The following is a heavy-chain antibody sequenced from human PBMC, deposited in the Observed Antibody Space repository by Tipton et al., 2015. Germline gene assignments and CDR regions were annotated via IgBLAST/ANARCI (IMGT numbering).Heavy chain of an antibody. V-gene: IGHV3-7*03. CDR1: GFTFSNYW. Sequence: SLRLSCAVSGFTFSNYWMSWVRQSPGKGLEWVANMKYDGSEIQYVDSVKGRFTISRDNAEKSLHLQMNSLRVEDTAVYYCARDLEHGMDVWGQGTTVTVSS. CDR2: MKYDGSEI. J-gene: IGHJ6*02. CDR3: ARDLEHGMDV. D-gene: IGHD5-24*01.